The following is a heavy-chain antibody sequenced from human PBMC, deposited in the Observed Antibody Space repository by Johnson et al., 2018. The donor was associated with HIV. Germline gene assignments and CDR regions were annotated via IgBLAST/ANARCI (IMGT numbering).Heavy chain of an antibody. Sequence: VQLVESGGGLVQPGGSLRLSCAASGFTVSSNYMSWVRQAPGKGLEWVSVIYSGGSTYYADSVTGRLPISRDNSKNTLYLQMNSLRAEDTAVYYCARDVANYYDPGAFDIWGQGTMVTVSS. CDR3: ARDVANYYDPGAFDI. V-gene: IGHV3-66*01. CDR1: GFTVSSNY. J-gene: IGHJ3*02. D-gene: IGHD3-22*01. CDR2: IYSGGST.